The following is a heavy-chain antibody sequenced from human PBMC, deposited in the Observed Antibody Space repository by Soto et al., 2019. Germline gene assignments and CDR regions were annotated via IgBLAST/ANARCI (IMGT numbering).Heavy chain of an antibody. V-gene: IGHV3-23*01. CDR3: ARASGAYYYDSSGLYFDY. D-gene: IGHD3-22*01. Sequence: PGGSLRLSCAASGFTFSSYAMSWVRQAPGKGLEWVSAISGSGGTTYYADSVKGRFTVSRDNSKNTLYLQMNSLRAGDTAVYYCARASGAYYYDSSGLYFDYWGQGALVTVSS. J-gene: IGHJ4*02. CDR2: ISGSGGTT. CDR1: GFTFSSYA.